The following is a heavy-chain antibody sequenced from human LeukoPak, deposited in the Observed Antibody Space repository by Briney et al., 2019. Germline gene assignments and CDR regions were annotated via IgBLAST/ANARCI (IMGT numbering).Heavy chain of an antibody. Sequence: GGSLRLSCAASGFTFSSYAMSWVRQAPGKGLEWVSGISGGRTGTYYADSVKGRFTISRDNSKNTLYLQMNSLRAEDTAVYYCARDRGPDYGDDGTYYYYYGMDVWGQGTTVTVSS. D-gene: IGHD4-17*01. CDR2: ISGGRTGT. CDR1: GFTFSSYA. CDR3: ARDRGPDYGDDGTYYYYYGMDV. V-gene: IGHV3-23*01. J-gene: IGHJ6*02.